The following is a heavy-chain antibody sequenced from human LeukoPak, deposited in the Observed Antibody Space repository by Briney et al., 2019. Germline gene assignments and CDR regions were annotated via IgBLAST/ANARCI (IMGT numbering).Heavy chain of an antibody. J-gene: IGHJ6*03. V-gene: IGHV4-4*07. CDR2: IYTSGST. CDR3: ARDTHSSGWTYYYYMDV. CDR1: GGSISSYY. Sequence: SETLSLTCTVSGGSISSYYWSWIRQPAGKGLEWIGHIYTSGSTNYNPSLKSRVTMSVDTSKHQFSLKLSSVTAADTAVYYCARDTHSSGWTYYYYMDVWGKGTTVTVSS. D-gene: IGHD6-19*01.